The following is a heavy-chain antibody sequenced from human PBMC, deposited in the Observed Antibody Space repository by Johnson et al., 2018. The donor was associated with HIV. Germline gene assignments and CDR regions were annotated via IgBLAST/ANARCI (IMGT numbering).Heavy chain of an antibody. CDR1: GFTFSSYG. D-gene: IGHD5/OR15-5a*01. J-gene: IGHJ3*01. CDR3: AKRGDLYDSTASFDAMEV. CDR2: ISYDGNNK. V-gene: IGHV3-30*18. Sequence: VQLVESGGGVVQPGRSLRLSCAASGFTFSSYGMLWVRQAPGKGLEWVAVISYDGNNKYYADSVKGRFTISRDNSKSTLYLQMNSLRAEDTAVYFCAKRGDLYDSTASFDAMEVWGQGTMVTVSS.